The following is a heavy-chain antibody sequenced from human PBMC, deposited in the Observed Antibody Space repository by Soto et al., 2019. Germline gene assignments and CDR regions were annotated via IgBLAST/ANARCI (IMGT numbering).Heavy chain of an antibody. J-gene: IGHJ4*02. D-gene: IGHD3-10*01. CDR3: ARERGKYYYGSGSYVHYFDY. V-gene: IGHV1-69*01. CDR2: IIPIFGTA. CDR1: RGTFSSYA. Sequence: QVQLVQSGAEVKKPGSSVKVSCKASRGTFSSYAISWVRQAPGQGLEWMGGIIPIFGTANYAQKFQGRVTITADESTSTAYMELSSLRSEDTAVYYCARERGKYYYGSGSYVHYFDYWGQGTLVTVSS.